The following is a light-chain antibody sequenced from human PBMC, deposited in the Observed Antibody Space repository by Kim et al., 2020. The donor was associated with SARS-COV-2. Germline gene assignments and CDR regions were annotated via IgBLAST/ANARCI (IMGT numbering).Light chain of an antibody. J-gene: IGKJ2*01. V-gene: IGKV3-20*01. CDR2: GAS. CDR3: QQYGSSPYT. CDR1: QTVSCSY. Sequence: SPAESATLSFRASQTVSCSYLAWYQQKPGQAPRLLIYGASSRAPGIPDRFSGRGSTTDFTLTISRLEPEDFAVYYCQQYGSSPYTFGQGTKLEI.